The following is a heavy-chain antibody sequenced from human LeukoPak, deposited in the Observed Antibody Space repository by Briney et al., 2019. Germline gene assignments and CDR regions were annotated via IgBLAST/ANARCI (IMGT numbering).Heavy chain of an antibody. CDR3: ARTGVVATSYFFDY. CDR2: IYYSGSP. J-gene: IGHJ4*02. V-gene: IGHV4-39*07. Sequence: SETLSLTCTVSGGSISSSTYFWGWIRQPPGKGLEWIGSIYYSGSPYYNPSLKSRVTISVDTSKNQFSLKLTSVTAADTAVYYCARTGVVATSYFFDYWGQGTLVTVSS. CDR1: GGSISSSTYF. D-gene: IGHD5-12*01.